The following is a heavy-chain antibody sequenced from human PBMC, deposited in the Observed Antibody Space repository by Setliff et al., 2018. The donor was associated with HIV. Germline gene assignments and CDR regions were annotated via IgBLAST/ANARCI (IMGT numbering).Heavy chain of an antibody. J-gene: IGHJ4*02. CDR1: GETIRNGFYY. CDR2: IYYSGST. V-gene: IGHV4-39*07. Sequence: PSETLSLTCTVSGETIRNGFYYWHWMRQPPGKGLEWFGRIYYSGSTHYKSSLKSRVTISVDTSKNQFSLRLSSVTAADTAVYYCARGGGPDTNFDSWGRGTLVTVSS. CDR3: ARGGGPDTNFDS.